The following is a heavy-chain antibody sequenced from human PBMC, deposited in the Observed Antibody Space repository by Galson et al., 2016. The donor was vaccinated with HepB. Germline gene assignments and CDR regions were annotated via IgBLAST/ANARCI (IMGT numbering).Heavy chain of an antibody. V-gene: IGHV3-30*04. CDR3: ARDRGFQWSRNYFDY. Sequence: SLRLSCAASGFTLDNYAMHWVSQAPGKGLEWVAVISFDGNIKFFADSVRGRFTISTDNSKNTVFLQMNSLRPEDTAVYYCARDRGFQWSRNYFDYWGQGTLVTVSS. J-gene: IGHJ4*02. D-gene: IGHD2-15*01. CDR1: GFTLDNYA. CDR2: ISFDGNIK.